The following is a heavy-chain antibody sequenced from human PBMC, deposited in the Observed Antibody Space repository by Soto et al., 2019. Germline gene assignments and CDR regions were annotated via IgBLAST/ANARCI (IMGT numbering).Heavy chain of an antibody. Sequence: QVQLVQSGAEVKKPGSSAKVSCKASGGTFNTYAITWVRQAPGQGFEWMGGVIPLFNTPDYAQKFQYRLTITADESTSTVYLELSGLSSEDTAVYFCALASQWELRGYCYGMDVWGQGTTVTVSS. CDR3: ALASQWELRGYCYGMDV. CDR2: VIPLFNTP. D-gene: IGHD1-26*01. CDR1: GGTFNTYA. J-gene: IGHJ6*02. V-gene: IGHV1-69*01.